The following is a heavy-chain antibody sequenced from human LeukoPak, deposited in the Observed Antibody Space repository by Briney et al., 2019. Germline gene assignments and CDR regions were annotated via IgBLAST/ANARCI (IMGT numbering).Heavy chain of an antibody. CDR2: MNPNNGNT. D-gene: IGHD6-13*01. Sequence: ASVKVSCKASGYTFTSYDINWVRQATGQGLEWMGWMNPNNGNTDYAQKFQGRVTLTRNTSISTAYMELSSLRSDDTAVYYCARSRVAAAGPHHWGQGTLVTVSS. CDR3: ARSRVAAAGPHH. J-gene: IGHJ5*02. V-gene: IGHV1-8*01. CDR1: GYTFTSYD.